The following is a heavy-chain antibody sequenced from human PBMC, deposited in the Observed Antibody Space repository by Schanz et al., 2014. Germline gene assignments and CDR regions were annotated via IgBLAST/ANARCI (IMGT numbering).Heavy chain of an antibody. J-gene: IGHJ6*02. Sequence: QVQLVQSGAEVKKPGSSVKVSCKASGYTLTAYYMHWVRQATGQGLEWMGWINPNSADTGSAQKFQGRVTMTRDTSISTAYMELSSLRSQDTAVYYCATAEDASGSYGLPACGVWGQGTTVIVSS. V-gene: IGHV1-8*02. CDR2: INPNSADT. CDR3: ATAEDASGSYGLPACGV. CDR1: GYTLTAYY. D-gene: IGHD3-10*01.